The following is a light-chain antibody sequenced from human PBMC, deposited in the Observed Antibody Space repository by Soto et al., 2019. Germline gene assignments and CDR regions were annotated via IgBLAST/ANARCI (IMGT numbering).Light chain of an antibody. J-gene: IGKJ1*01. CDR1: QTISSW. CDR3: QQYKSYWT. Sequence: DIQMTQSPSTLSASVGDRVTITCRASQTISSWLAWYQQKPGKAPKLLIYNASTLKSGVPSRFSGGGSGTEFTLTINSLQPDDVASYDRQQYKSYWTFGQGTKVDIK. CDR2: NAS. V-gene: IGKV1-5*03.